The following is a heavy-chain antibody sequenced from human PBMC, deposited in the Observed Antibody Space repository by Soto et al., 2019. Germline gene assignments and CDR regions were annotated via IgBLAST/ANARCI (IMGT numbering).Heavy chain of an antibody. CDR1: GFTVSNNY. J-gene: IGHJ4*02. CDR3: ATQPGGGGY. CDR2: IYSGGYT. Sequence: EVQLVESGGGLIQPGGSLRLSCAVSGFTVSNNYMSWVRQAPGKGLEGVSVIYSGGYTAYGDSVKGRFTISRDNSKNTLLLQKKSLGAAGPAVFYWATQPGGGGYWGQGTLVTVSS. V-gene: IGHV3-53*01. D-gene: IGHD3-10*01.